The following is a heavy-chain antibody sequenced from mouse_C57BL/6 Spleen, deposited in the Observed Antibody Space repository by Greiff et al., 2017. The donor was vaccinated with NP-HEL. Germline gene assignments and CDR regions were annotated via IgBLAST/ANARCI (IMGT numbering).Heavy chain of an antibody. CDR3: ARASYYYGSRTGFAY. CDR2: IYPGSGNT. V-gene: IGHV1-76*01. CDR1: GYTFTDYY. Sequence: QVQLKESGAELVRPGASVKLSCKASGYTFTDYYINWVKQRPGQGLAWIARIYPGSGNTYYNEKFKGKATLTAEKSSSTAYMQLSSLTSEDSAVYFGARASYYYGSRTGFAYWGQGTLVTVSA. J-gene: IGHJ3*01. D-gene: IGHD1-1*01.